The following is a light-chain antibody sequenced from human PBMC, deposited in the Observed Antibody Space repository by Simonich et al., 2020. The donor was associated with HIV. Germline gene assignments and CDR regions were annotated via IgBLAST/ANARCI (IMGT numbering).Light chain of an antibody. CDR3: HQYYTIPLT. Sequence: DIVMTQSPDSLAVSLGERATINCKSSQSVLYSSNNKNYLAWYQQKPGQPPKLLIYCASIRQSGVPDRFSGSGSGTDFTLTIDSLQAEDVAFYYCHQYYTIPLTFGGGTKVEIK. CDR1: QSVLYSSNNKNY. V-gene: IGKV4-1*01. CDR2: CAS. J-gene: IGKJ4*01.